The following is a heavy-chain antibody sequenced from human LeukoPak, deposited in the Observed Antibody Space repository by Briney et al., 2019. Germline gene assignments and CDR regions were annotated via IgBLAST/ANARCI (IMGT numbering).Heavy chain of an antibody. J-gene: IGHJ4*02. D-gene: IGHD2-2*01. V-gene: IGHV4-59*01. CDR1: GGYIGSYY. Sequence: SETLSLTCTVSGGYIGSYYWSWIRQPAGKGLEWIGYIYYTGSTEYHPSLKSRVTISLDTSKNQLSLKLTSVTAADTAVYYCARVYQSAEYYFDYWGQGNLVSVSS. CDR3: ARVYQSAEYYFDY. CDR2: IYYTGST.